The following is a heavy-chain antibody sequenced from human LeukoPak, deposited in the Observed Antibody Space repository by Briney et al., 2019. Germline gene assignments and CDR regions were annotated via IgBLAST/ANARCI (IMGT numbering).Heavy chain of an antibody. D-gene: IGHD2-2*01. CDR3: ARYCSSTSCYYYFDY. CDR1: GYTFTGYY. CDR2: INPNSGGT. J-gene: IGHJ4*02. Sequence: ASVKVSCKASGYTFTGYYMHWVRQAPGQGLEWMGRINPNSGGTNYAQKFQGRVTMTRDTSISTAYMELRSLRSDDTAVYYCARYCSSTSCYYYFDYWGQGTLVTVSS. V-gene: IGHV1-2*06.